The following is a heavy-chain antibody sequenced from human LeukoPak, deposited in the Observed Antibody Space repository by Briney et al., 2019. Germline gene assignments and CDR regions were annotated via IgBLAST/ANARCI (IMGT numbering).Heavy chain of an antibody. CDR2: IYSSGTT. Sequence: SSETLSLTCTVSGGSINTYYWSWIRQPAGKGLEWIGRIYSSGTTHYNLSLKSRVTMSVDTSKNQFSLKLSSVTAADTAVYYCARDRSFLGIYDRDFDYWGQGTLVTVSS. CDR3: ARDRSFLGIYDRDFDY. J-gene: IGHJ4*02. V-gene: IGHV4-4*07. CDR1: GGSINTYY. D-gene: IGHD5/OR15-5a*01.